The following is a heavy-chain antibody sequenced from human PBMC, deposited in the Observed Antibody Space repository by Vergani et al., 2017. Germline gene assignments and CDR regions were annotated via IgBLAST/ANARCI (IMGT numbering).Heavy chain of an antibody. CDR3: ARMGGYDEGDAFRIGYFDS. Sequence: QVQLQESGPGLVKPSQTLSLTCRVSGDSISSGVYYWNWIRPHPGKGLEWIGYIYSTGSTHHNPSLRRRINMSVDTSKNQFSLKLNSVTAADTAMYYCARMGGYDEGDAFRIGYFDSWGPGSLVTVSS. V-gene: IGHV4-31*03. CDR2: IYSTGST. J-gene: IGHJ4*02. CDR1: GDSISSGVYY. D-gene: IGHD3-22*01.